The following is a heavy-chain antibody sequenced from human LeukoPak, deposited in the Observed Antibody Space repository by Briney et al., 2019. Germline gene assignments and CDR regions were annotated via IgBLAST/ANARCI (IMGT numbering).Heavy chain of an antibody. D-gene: IGHD1-1*01. CDR1: GGTFSSYA. CDR3: ARHPCARLTQSNGFDP. CDR2: IIPILGIA. V-gene: IGHV1-69*04. J-gene: IGHJ5*02. Sequence: VASVKVSCKASGGTFSSYAISWVRQAPGQGLEWMGRIIPILGIANYAQKFQGRVTITADKSTSTAYMELSSLRSEDTAVYYCARHPCARLTQSNGFDPWGRGPLVNVSS.